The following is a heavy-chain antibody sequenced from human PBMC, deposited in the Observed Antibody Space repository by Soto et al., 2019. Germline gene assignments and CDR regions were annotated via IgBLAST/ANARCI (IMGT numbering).Heavy chain of an antibody. J-gene: IGHJ6*02. V-gene: IGHV4-61*01. CDR1: GGSVSSGSYY. CDR3: ARDRVPIFGVGRGMDV. CDR2: IYYSGST. D-gene: IGHD3-3*01. Sequence: NPSETLSLTCTVSGGSVSSGSYYWSWIRQPPGKGLEWIGYIYYSGSTNYNPSLKSRVTISVDTSKNQFSLKLSSVTAADTAVYYCARDRVPIFGVGRGMDVWGQGTTVTVSS.